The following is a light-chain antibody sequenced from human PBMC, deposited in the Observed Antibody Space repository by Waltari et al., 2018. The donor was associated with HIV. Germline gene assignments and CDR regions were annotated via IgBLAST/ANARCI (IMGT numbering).Light chain of an antibody. Sequence: IVMTQSPLSLSVTPGEPASIPCTCNQSLLPSSGYNFLDWYMQKPGQSPQVLIYLAYNRASGVPARFSGSGSATDFTLKISRVEAEDVGFYYCMQGLQIPLTFGGGTKVEIK. CDR3: MQGLQIPLT. V-gene: IGKV2-28*01. J-gene: IGKJ4*01. CDR2: LAY. CDR1: QSLLPSSGYNF.